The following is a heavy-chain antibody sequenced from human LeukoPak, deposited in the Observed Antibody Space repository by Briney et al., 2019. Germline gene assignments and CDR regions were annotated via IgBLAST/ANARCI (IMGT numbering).Heavy chain of an antibody. D-gene: IGHD4-11*01. Sequence: SETLSLTCTVSGGSISSGGYYWSWIRQHPGKGLEWIGYIYYSGSTYYNPSLKSRVTISVDTSKNQSSLKLSSVTAADTAVYYCARDLSGEGYSPSFDIWGQGTMVTVSS. CDR1: GGSISSGGYY. CDR3: ARDLSGEGYSPSFDI. J-gene: IGHJ3*02. V-gene: IGHV4-31*03. CDR2: IYYSGST.